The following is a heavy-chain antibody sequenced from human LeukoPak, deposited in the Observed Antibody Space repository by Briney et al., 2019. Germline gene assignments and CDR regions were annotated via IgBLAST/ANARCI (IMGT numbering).Heavy chain of an antibody. V-gene: IGHV3-23*01. CDR1: GFTFSSYA. J-gene: IGHJ4*02. CDR3: ARDAYTYGGSGLYYFDY. D-gene: IGHD5-18*01. CDR2: ISGSGGST. Sequence: PGGSLRLSCAASGFTFSSYAMSWVRQAPGKGLEWVSAISGSGGSTYYADSVKGRFTNSRDNAKNTLYLQMNSLRAEDTAVYYCARDAYTYGGSGLYYFDYWGQGTLVTVSS.